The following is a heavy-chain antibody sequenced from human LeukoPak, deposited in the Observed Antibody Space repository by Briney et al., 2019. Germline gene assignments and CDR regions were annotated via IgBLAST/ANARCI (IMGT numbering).Heavy chain of an antibody. CDR3: ARDSLSITIFGVPSYYYGMDV. V-gene: IGHV2-70*01. CDR2: IVWDDVK. CDR1: GFSRRPTGVG. Sequence: SGPTLMNPTPTLTLTCTFSGFSRRPTGVGVGWIRQPPGKALECLAPIVWDDVKYYITSLKTRLTISQDPSKNQVVLTMTNMDPVDTATYYCARDSLSITIFGVPSYYYGMDVWGQGTTVTVSS. J-gene: IGHJ6*02. D-gene: IGHD3-3*01.